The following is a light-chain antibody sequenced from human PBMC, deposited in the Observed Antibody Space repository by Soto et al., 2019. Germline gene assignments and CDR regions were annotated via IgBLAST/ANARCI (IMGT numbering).Light chain of an antibody. CDR1: QSISTY. CDR3: QQTYSTLPIT. V-gene: IGKV1-39*01. CDR2: AAS. Sequence: DIQMTQSPSSLSASVGDRVTIACRASQSISTYVNWYQHKPGNAPKLLIYAASILQTAVPSRFSGSGSGTLFTLTISSLQPEDFATYYCQQTYSTLPITFGQGTRLDIK. J-gene: IGKJ5*01.